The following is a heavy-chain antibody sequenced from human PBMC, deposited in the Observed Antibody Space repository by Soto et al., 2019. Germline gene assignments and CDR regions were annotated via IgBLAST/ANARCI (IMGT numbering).Heavy chain of an antibody. CDR3: AKGESSVSARDCDP. CDR1: GFTFNNYA. V-gene: IGHV3-23*01. D-gene: IGHD3-22*01. J-gene: IGHJ5*02. Sequence: PGGSLRLSCEASGFTFNNYAIAWVRQAPGKGLEWVSGITSSGAAYYADSVKRRFTISRDNSKNTLYLQMSSLRAEDTAVYYCAKGESSVSARDCDPWAQGSLVTVSS. CDR2: ITSSGAA.